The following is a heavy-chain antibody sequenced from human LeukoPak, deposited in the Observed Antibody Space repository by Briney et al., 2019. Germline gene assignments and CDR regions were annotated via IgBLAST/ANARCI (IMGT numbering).Heavy chain of an antibody. CDR1: GGSISSDY. CDR2: IYYRGST. D-gene: IGHD4-17*01. Sequence: SETLSLTCTVSGGSISSDYWSWIRQPPGKGLEWIGYIYYRGSTNYNPSLKSRVTISVDTSKNQFSLKLSSVTAADTAVYYCARITVTTKIFDYWGQGTLVTVSS. CDR3: ARITVTTKIFDY. V-gene: IGHV4-59*01. J-gene: IGHJ4*02.